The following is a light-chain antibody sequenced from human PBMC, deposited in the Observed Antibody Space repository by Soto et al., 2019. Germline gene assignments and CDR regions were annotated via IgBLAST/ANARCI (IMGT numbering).Light chain of an antibody. V-gene: IGLV3-21*02. Sequence: SYELTQPPSVSVAPGQTARITCGGNNIGGKSVHWYQQKPGQAPVLVVYDDSDLPSGIPERFSGSNSGNTATLTISRVEAGDEADYYCQVWDSSSDHPRVFGTGTKVT. CDR1: NIGGKS. CDR2: DDS. CDR3: QVWDSSSDHPRV. J-gene: IGLJ1*01.